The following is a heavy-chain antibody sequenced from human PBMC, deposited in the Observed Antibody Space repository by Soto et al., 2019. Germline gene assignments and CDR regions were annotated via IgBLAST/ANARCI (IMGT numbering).Heavy chain of an antibody. CDR1: GGSISSYY. D-gene: IGHD3-16*01. Sequence: SETLSLTCTVSGGSISSYYWSWIRQPPGKGLEWIGYIYYSGSTNYNPSLKSRVTISVDTSKNQFSLKLSSLTAADTAVYYCARRYGGNFDYWGQGTLVTVSS. V-gene: IGHV4-59*01. CDR3: ARRYGGNFDY. J-gene: IGHJ4*02. CDR2: IYYSGST.